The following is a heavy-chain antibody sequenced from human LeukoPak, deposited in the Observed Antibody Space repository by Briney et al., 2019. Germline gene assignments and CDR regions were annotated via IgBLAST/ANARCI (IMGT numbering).Heavy chain of an antibody. V-gene: IGHV3-30*18. CDR2: ISYDGSNK. J-gene: IGHJ4*02. D-gene: IGHD3-22*01. Sequence: GGSLRLSCAASGFTFSSYGMHWVRQAPGKGLEWVAVISYDGSNKYYADSVKGRFTISRDNSKNTLYLQMNSLRAEDTAAYYCAKESSPDYDSSGYYFDYWGQGTLVTVSS. CDR1: GFTFSSYG. CDR3: AKESSPDYDSSGYYFDY.